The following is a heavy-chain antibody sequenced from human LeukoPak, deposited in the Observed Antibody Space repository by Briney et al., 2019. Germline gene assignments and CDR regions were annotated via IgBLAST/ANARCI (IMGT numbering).Heavy chain of an antibody. CDR3: ARYPIVVVAATGMSFDI. CDR1: GGSFSGYY. CDR2: INHSGST. D-gene: IGHD2-15*01. Sequence: SETLSLTCAVYGGSFSGYYWSWIRQPPGKGLEWIGEINHSGSTNYNPSLKSRVTISVDTSKNQFSLKLSSVTAADTAVYYCARYPIVVVAATGMSFDIWGQGTMVTVSS. V-gene: IGHV4-34*01. J-gene: IGHJ3*02.